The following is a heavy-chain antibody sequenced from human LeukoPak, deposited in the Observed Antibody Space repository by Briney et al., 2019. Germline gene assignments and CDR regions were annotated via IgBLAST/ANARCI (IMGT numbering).Heavy chain of an antibody. V-gene: IGHV4-30-4*01. CDR3: ARALGYCSSTSCYPDY. J-gene: IGHJ4*02. D-gene: IGHD2-2*01. CDR2: IYYSGST. CDR1: GGSISRGDYY. Sequence: PSQTLSLTCTVSGGSISRGDYYWSWIRQPPGKGLEWIGYIYYSGSTYYNPSLKSRVTISVDTSKNQFSLKLSSVTAADTAVYYCARALGYCSSTSCYPDYWGQGTLVTVSS.